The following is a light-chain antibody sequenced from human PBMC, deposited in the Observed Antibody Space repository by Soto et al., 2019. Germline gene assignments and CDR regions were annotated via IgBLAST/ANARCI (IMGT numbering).Light chain of an antibody. V-gene: IGKV3-15*01. CDR2: GAS. CDR3: QQYSNWPPEYT. Sequence: EIVMTQSPVTLSVSPGDRATLSCRASQSVSRNLAWYQQKPGQAPRLLIYGASTRATGFPARFSGSGSGTEFTLTISSLQSEDFAVYYCQQYSNWPPEYTFGQGTKLEIK. J-gene: IGKJ2*01. CDR1: QSVSRN.